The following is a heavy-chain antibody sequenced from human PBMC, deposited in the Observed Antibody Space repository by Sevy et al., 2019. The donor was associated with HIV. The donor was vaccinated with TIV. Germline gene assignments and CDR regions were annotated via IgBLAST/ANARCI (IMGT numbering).Heavy chain of an antibody. J-gene: IGHJ4*02. CDR2: ISAYNGNT. CDR1: GYTFTSYG. V-gene: IGHV1-18*01. CDR3: ARADSSSWPPGFDY. Sequence: ASVKVSWKASGYTFTSYGISWVRQAPGQGLEWMGWISAYNGNTNYAQKLQGRVTMTTDTSTSTAYMELRSLRSDDTAVYYCARADSSSWPPGFDYWGQGTLVTVSS. D-gene: IGHD6-13*01.